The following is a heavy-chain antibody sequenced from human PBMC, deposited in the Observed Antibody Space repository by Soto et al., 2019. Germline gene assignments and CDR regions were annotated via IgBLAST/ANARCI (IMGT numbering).Heavy chain of an antibody. J-gene: IGHJ4*02. Sequence: PGGSLRLSCAASGFTVNSNYMSWVRQAPGEGLEWVSAIYSGGNTYYADSVKGRFIVARDNSKNMLYLEMNSLRAEDTAVYYCERCDGPMNYCYYFAHWGQGTLVTVSS. CDR1: GFTVNSNY. CDR3: ERCDGPMNYCYYFAH. CDR2: IYSGGNT. V-gene: IGHV3-66*01. D-gene: IGHD1-7*01.